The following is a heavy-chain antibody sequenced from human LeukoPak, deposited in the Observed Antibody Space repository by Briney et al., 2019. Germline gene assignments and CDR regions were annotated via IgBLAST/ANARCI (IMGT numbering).Heavy chain of an antibody. V-gene: IGHV3-74*01. CDR3: ARDRSYAMDV. CDR2: IVGDGSGA. J-gene: IGHJ6*02. CDR1: DSTFSGSW. Sequence: GGSLRLSCAVSDSTFSGSWMHWVRQAPGKGLVWVSHIVGDGSGATYADSVKGRFTVSRDNAKSTLYLQMNSLRAEDTAVYYCARDRSYAMDVWGQGTTVTVSS.